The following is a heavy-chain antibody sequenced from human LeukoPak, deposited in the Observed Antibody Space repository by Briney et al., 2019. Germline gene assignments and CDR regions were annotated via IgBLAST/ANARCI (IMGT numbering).Heavy chain of an antibody. V-gene: IGHV4-34*01. CDR1: GGSFSGYY. D-gene: IGHD2-15*01. CDR2: INHSGST. Sequence: PSETLSLTCAVYGGSFSGYYWSWIRQPPGKGLEWIGEINHSGSTNYNPSLKSRVTISVDTSKNQFSLKLSSVTAADTAVYYCASLKGGYCSGGSCLRKSPFDYWGQGTLVTVSS. J-gene: IGHJ4*02. CDR3: ASLKGGYCSGGSCLRKSPFDY.